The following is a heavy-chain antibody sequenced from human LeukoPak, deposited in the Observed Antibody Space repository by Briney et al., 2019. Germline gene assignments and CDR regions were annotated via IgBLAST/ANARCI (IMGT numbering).Heavy chain of an antibody. CDR3: ARAPAKRYCSSTSCYYSAGLNWFDP. D-gene: IGHD2-2*01. V-gene: IGHV4-31*03. Sequence: PSETLSLTCTVSGGSISSGGYYWSWIRQHPGKGLEWIGYIYYSGSTYYNPSLKSRVTISVDTSKNQFSLKLSSVTAADTAVYYCARAPAKRYCSSTSCYYSAGLNWFDPWGQGTLVTVSS. CDR2: IYYSGST. CDR1: GGSISSGGYY. J-gene: IGHJ5*02.